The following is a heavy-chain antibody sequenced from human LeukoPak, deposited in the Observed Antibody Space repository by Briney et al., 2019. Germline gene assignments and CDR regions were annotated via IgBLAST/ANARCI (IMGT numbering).Heavy chain of an antibody. Sequence: NPSETLSLTCTVSGGSISSSSYYWGWIRQPPGKGLEWIGSIYYSGSTYYNPSLKSRVTISVDTSKNQFSLKLSSVTAADTAVYYCARVGTYYYDSSGSYLDYWGQGTLVTVSS. J-gene: IGHJ4*02. CDR2: IYYSGST. V-gene: IGHV4-39*07. CDR1: GGSISSSSYY. D-gene: IGHD3-22*01. CDR3: ARVGTYYYDSSGSYLDY.